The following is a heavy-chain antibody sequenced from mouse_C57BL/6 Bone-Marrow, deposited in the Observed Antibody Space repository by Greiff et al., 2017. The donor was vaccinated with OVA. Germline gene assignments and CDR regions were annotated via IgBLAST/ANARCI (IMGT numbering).Heavy chain of an antibody. CDR3: AREGRNWDGDY. V-gene: IGHV3-6*01. D-gene: IGHD4-1*02. CDR2: ISYDGSN. J-gene: IGHJ2*01. Sequence: ESGPGLVKPSQSLSLTCSVTGYSITSGYYWNWIRQFPGNKLEWMGYISYDGSNNYNPSLKNRISITRDTSKNQCFLKLNSVTTEDTATYYCAREGRNWDGDYWGQGTTLTVSS. CDR1: GYSITSGYY.